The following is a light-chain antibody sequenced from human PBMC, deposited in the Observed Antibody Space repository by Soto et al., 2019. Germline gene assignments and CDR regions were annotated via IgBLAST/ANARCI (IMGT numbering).Light chain of an antibody. V-gene: IGKV1-5*03. J-gene: IGKJ1*01. CDR2: KAS. Sequence: DIQMTQSPSTLSASVGDRVTITCRASQSIRTYLAWYQQKPGKAPKLLIYKASSLESGVPSRFSGSGSGTEFTLTISSLQPDDFAPYYCQQYNTYSRAFGQGTKVEIK. CDR3: QQYNTYSRA. CDR1: QSIRTY.